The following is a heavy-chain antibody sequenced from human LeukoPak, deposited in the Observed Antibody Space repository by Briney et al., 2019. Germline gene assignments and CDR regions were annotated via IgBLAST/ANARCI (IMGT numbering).Heavy chain of an antibody. CDR3: ARAPYSSSRSTPGYYYYMDV. J-gene: IGHJ6*03. D-gene: IGHD6-13*01. V-gene: IGHV1-18*01. CDR2: ISAYNGNT. CDR1: GYTFTSYG. Sequence: ASVKVSCKASGYTFTSYGISWVRQAPGQGLEWMGWISAYNGNTNYAQKLQGRVTMTTDTSTSTAYMELRSLRSDDTAVYYCARAPYSSSRSTPGYYYYMDVWGKGTTVTVYS.